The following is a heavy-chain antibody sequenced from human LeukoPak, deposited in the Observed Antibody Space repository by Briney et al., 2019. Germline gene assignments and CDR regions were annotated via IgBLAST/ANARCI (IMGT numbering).Heavy chain of an antibody. CDR3: ARVSDYSNYFDF. Sequence: GRSLRLSCAASGFTFSNYGMHWVRQAPGKGLEWVGGISYDKSDNYYADSVKGRFTISRDNSKNTLYLQMNSLRAEDTAVHYCARVSDYSNYFDFWGQGTLVTISS. CDR2: ISYDKSDN. D-gene: IGHD4-11*01. V-gene: IGHV3-30*03. CDR1: GFTFSNYG. J-gene: IGHJ4*02.